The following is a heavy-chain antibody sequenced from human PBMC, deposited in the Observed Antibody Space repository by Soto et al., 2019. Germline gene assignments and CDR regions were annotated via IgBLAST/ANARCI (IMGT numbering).Heavy chain of an antibody. CDR2: IYGSGNT. J-gene: IGHJ4*02. V-gene: IGHV4-4*07. CDR3: VKEAQVGYVYH. Sequence: PSETLSLTCTVSGTSMIGFFWSWVRQPAGKRLEWIGRIYGSGNTNSNPSLKSRVTMSIDTSENLLSLRLTSVTAADTAVYFCVKEAQVGYVYHWGQGTLVTVSS. CDR1: GTSMIGFF.